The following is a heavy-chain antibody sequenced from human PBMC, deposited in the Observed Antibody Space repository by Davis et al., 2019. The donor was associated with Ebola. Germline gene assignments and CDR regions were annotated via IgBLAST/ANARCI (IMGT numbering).Heavy chain of an antibody. CDR3: ARGVAVGGFYFDY. CDR1: GFTFSSNS. V-gene: IGHV3-7*03. Sequence: GGSLRLSCAASGFTFSSNSMNWVRQAPGKGLEWVANIYRDGSEKYYVDSVKGRFTVSRDNTKNSVYLQMNTLRAEDTAVYFCARGVAVGGFYFDYWGQGTLVTVSS. J-gene: IGHJ4*02. D-gene: IGHD6-19*01. CDR2: IYRDGSEK.